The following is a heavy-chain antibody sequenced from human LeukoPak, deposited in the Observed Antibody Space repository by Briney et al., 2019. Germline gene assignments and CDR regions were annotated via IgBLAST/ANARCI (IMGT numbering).Heavy chain of an antibody. J-gene: IGHJ4*02. CDR3: ARDRVAVSGHVGY. D-gene: IGHD6-19*01. Sequence: SGTLSLTCAVSGGSISSSNWWSWVRQPPGKGLEWIGEIYHSGSTNYNPSLKSRVTISVDKSKNQFSLKLSSVTAADTAVYYCARDRVAVSGHVGYWGQGTLVTVSS. CDR1: GGSISSSNW. CDR2: IYHSGST. V-gene: IGHV4-4*02.